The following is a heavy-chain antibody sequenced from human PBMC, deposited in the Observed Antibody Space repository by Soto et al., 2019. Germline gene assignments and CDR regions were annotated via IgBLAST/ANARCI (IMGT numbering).Heavy chain of an antibody. CDR1: GGSLSGYY. J-gene: IGHJ3*02. Sequence: SETLSLTCAVYGGSLSGYYWSWIRQPPGKGLEWIGEINHSGSNNYSPSLKSRVTMSLDTSKNQFSLKLTSVTAADTAVYYCARGGSNDWQVAFDIWGQGTMVTVSS. CDR2: INHSGSN. V-gene: IGHV4-34*01. D-gene: IGHD3-9*01. CDR3: ARGGSNDWQVAFDI.